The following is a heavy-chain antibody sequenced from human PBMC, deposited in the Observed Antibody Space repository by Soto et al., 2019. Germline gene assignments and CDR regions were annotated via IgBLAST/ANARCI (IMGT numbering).Heavy chain of an antibody. V-gene: IGHV4-38-2*01. Sequence: SETLSLTCAVSGDSISSGFYWTWIRQPPGKGLEWIGSVYQSGSTHYNPSLKSRVTISVDTSKNQFSLKMISVTASDTAVFYCAKIADFDYWGQGTMVTV. CDR1: GDSISSGFY. CDR2: VYQSGST. J-gene: IGHJ4*02. CDR3: AKIADFDY.